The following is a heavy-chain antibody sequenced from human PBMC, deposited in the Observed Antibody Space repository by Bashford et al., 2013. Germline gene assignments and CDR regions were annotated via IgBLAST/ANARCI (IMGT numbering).Heavy chain of an antibody. CDR1: GGTFSSYT. D-gene: IGHD6-6*01. CDR2: IIPILGIA. Sequence: SVKVSCKASGGTFSSYTISWVRQAPGQGLEWMGRIIPILGIANYAQKFQGRVTITADKSTSTAYMELSSLRSEDTAVYYCARVAARPLSGFDYWGQGTLVTVSS. V-gene: IGHV1-69*02. J-gene: IGHJ4*02. CDR3: ARVAARPLSGFDY.